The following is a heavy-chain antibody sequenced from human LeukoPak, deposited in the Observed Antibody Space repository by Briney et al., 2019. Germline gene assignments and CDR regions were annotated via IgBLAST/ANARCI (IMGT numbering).Heavy chain of an antibody. V-gene: IGHV1-18*01. CDR2: ISAYNGNT. CDR3: ARAMEVLYVVVPAATPRDDY. CDR1: GYIFTSYG. J-gene: IGHJ4*02. Sequence: WASVKVSCKASGYIFTSYGISWVQQAPGQGLEGMGWISAYNGNTNYTQKLQGRVTMTPDTSTSTACMELRSLRSDDTVVYYCARAMEVLYVVVPAATPRDDYWGQGTLVTVSS. D-gene: IGHD2-2*01.